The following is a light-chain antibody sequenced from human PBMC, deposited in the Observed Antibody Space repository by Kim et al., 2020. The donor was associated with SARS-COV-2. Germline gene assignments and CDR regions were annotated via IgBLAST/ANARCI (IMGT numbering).Light chain of an antibody. CDR1: QSVSSY. Sequence: EIVLTQSPGTLSLSPGERATLSCRASQSVSSYLAWYQQKPGQAPRLLIYDASNRATGIPARFSGSGSGTDFTLTISSLEPEDFAVYYCQQRSNWRLTFGGGTKLEI. CDR3: QQRSNWRLT. J-gene: IGKJ4*01. CDR2: DAS. V-gene: IGKV3-11*01.